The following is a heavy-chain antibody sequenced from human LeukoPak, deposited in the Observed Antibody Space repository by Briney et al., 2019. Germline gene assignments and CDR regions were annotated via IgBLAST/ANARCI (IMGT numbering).Heavy chain of an antibody. J-gene: IGHJ6*02. CDR1: GFTFSSYA. CDR3: AKYTNYDILTGYYSFLHV. Sequence: GGSLILSCAASGFTFSSYAMSWVRQAPGKGLEWVSAISGSGGSTYYADSVKGRFTISRDNSKNTLYLQMNSLRAEDTAVYYCAKYTNYDILTGYYSFLHVWGQGTTVTVSS. D-gene: IGHD3-9*01. V-gene: IGHV3-23*01. CDR2: ISGSGGST.